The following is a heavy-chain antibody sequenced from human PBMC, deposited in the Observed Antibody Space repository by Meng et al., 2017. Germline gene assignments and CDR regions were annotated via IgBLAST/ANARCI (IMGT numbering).Heavy chain of an antibody. J-gene: IGHJ4*02. CDR2: VYWDNGD. CDR1: GFARTTRGPG. D-gene: IGHD1-1*01. V-gene: IGHV2-5*02. CDR3: ELVEYSWGISYFDS. Sequence: KGTGPGMEKPRQALTLPCTFRGFARTTRGPGGGWSGQPPAKPVEWLTAVYWDNGDRYSPVLQHRLCLTNETSTNQVFLRLTNMDPVDSGTYYCELVEYSWGISYFDSWGKGILVTVSS.